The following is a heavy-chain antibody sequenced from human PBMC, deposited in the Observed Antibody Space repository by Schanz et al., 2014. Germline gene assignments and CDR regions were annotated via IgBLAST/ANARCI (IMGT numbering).Heavy chain of an antibody. CDR2: IGNGGVTI. V-gene: IGHV3-11*01. D-gene: IGHD5-18*01. Sequence: VQLVDSGGGLVKPGGSLRLSCTASGFPFSDYFMAWIRQPPGRGLEWVSYIGNGGVTIYYADSVRGRFTISRDNSKNTLYLQMNSLRAEDTAVYYCARVALPGYSSPRDAFDIWGQGTMVTVSS. CDR3: ARVALPGYSSPRDAFDI. CDR1: GFPFSDYF. J-gene: IGHJ3*02.